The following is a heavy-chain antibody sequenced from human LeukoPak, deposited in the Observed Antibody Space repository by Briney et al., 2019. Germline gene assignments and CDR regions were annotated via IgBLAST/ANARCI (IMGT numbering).Heavy chain of an antibody. V-gene: IGHV3-66*01. CDR3: ASAQKTRSGSYYFGY. J-gene: IGHJ4*02. D-gene: IGHD3-10*01. CDR2: IYSGGST. CDR1: GFTVSSNY. Sequence: GGSLRLSCAASGFTVSSNYMSWVRQAPGKGLEWVSVIYSGGSTYYADSVTGRFTISRDNSKNTLYLQMNSLRAEDTAVYYCASAQKTRSGSYYFGYWGQGTLVTVSS.